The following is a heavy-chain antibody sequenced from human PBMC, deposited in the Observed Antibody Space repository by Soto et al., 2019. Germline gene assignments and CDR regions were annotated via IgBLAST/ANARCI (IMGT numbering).Heavy chain of an antibody. CDR2: LDQDGSER. J-gene: IGHJ4*02. V-gene: IGHV3-7*01. CDR3: VCGGNFFVY. D-gene: IGHD3-16*01. CDR1: GFTFSTYW. Sequence: ESGGGLVQPGGSLRLSCAASGFTFSTYWMTWVRRPPGKGLEWVANLDQDGSERYYVDSVRGRFTISRDNAKNSLHLQMNSLRAEDTAVYYCVCGGNFFVYWGQGTLVTVSP.